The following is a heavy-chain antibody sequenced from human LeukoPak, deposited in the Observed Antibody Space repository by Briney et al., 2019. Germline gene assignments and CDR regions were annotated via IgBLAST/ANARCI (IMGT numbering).Heavy chain of an antibody. J-gene: IGHJ4*02. Sequence: GGSLRLSCAASGFTFSSYGMHWVRQAPGKGLEWVAFIRYDGSNKYYADSVKGRFTISRDNSKNTLYLQMNSLRAEDKAVYYCAKARSDGIRCFQNGGQEPLVTVSS. V-gene: IGHV3-30*02. CDR2: IRYDGSNK. D-gene: IGHD1-26*01. CDR3: AKARSDGIRCFQN. CDR1: GFTFSSYG.